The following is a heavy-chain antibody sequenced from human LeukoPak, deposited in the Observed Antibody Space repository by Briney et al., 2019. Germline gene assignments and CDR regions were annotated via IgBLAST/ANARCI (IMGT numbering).Heavy chain of an antibody. D-gene: IGHD3-3*01. J-gene: IGHJ4*02. CDR2: ISGSGGNT. CDR1: GFTFRNYA. V-gene: IGHV3-23*01. CDR3: ASQWLLSVSNSTY. Sequence: GGSLRLSCAASGFTFRNYAMTWARQAPGKGLEWVSAISGSGGNTYYADSVKGRFTISRDNSKNTLYLQMNSLRAEDTAVYYCASQWLLSVSNSTYWGQGTLVTVSS.